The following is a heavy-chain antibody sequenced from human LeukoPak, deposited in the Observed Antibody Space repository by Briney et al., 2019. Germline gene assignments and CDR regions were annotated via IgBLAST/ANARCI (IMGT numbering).Heavy chain of an antibody. V-gene: IGHV3-23*01. J-gene: IGHJ4*02. CDR1: GFTFSSYA. CDR2: ISGSGGST. D-gene: IGHD2-2*01. Sequence: PPGGSLRLSCAASGFTFSSYAMSWVRQAPGKGLEWVSAISGSGGSTYYADSVKGRFTISRDNSKNTLYLQMNSLRAEDTAVYYCAKDRSPDCSSTSRFDYWGQGTLVTVSS. CDR3: AKDRSPDCSSTSRFDY.